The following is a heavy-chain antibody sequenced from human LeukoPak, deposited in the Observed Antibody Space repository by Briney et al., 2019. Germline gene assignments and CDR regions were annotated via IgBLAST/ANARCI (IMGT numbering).Heavy chain of an antibody. V-gene: IGHV4-4*08. J-gene: IGHJ2*01. Sequence: SETLSLTCSVSGGSMFSYYWNWIRQSPGKGLEWIGFVYSNGMTTYNPSLRSRGTISIATSRNQFSLRLTSVTAADTATYYCTRRAYYDSSGYNPTAGYFDLWGHGTLVTVSS. CDR3: TRRAYYDSSGYNPTAGYFDL. CDR2: VYSNGMT. CDR1: GGSMFSYY. D-gene: IGHD3-22*01.